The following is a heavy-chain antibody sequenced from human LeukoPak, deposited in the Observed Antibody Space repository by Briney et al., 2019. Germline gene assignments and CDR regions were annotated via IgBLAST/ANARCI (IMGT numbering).Heavy chain of an antibody. V-gene: IGHV1-18*01. Sequence: GASVKVSCKASGYTFTSYAMNWVRQAPGQGLEWMGWISAYNGNTNYAQKLQGRVTMTTDTSTSTAYMELRSLRSDDTAVYYCARSITMVRGVIITPPGYWGQGTLVTVSS. CDR3: ARSITMVRGVIITPPGY. CDR2: ISAYNGNT. J-gene: IGHJ4*02. D-gene: IGHD3-10*01. CDR1: GYTFTSYA.